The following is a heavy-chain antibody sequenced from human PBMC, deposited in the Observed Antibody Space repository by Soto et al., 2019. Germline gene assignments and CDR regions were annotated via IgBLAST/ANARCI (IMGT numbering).Heavy chain of an antibody. CDR2: IYHSGST. V-gene: IGHV4-4*02. CDR1: GGSISSNNW. CDR3: ARAGDYPLTGAFDV. J-gene: IGHJ3*01. Sequence: SETLSLTCAVSGGSISSNNWWSWVRQPPGKGLEWIGEIYHSGSTNYNPSLKSRVTISVDKSKNEFSLKLGSVTAADTAMYYCARAGDYPLTGAFDVWGQGTMVTVSS. D-gene: IGHD4-17*01.